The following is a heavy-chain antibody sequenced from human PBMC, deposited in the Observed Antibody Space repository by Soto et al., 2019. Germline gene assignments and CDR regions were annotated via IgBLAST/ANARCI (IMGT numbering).Heavy chain of an antibody. CDR3: ATSIAAAGTYYYGMDV. J-gene: IGHJ6*02. Sequence: EVPLVESGGGLVQPGGSLRLSCAASGFTFSSYWMHWVRQAPGKGLVWVSRINSDGSSTSYADSVKGRFTISRDNGKNTLYLQMNSLRAEDTAVYYCATSIAAAGTYYYGMDVWGQGTTVTVSS. V-gene: IGHV3-74*01. CDR1: GFTFSSYW. D-gene: IGHD6-13*01. CDR2: INSDGSST.